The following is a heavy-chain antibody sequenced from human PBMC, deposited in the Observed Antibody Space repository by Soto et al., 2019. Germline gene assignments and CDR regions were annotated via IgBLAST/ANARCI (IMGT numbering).Heavy chain of an antibody. D-gene: IGHD3-10*01. CDR1: GFTFSSYG. CDR3: AKDRGGGGYDGMDV. J-gene: IGHJ6*02. CDR2: ISYDGSNK. V-gene: IGHV3-30*18. Sequence: PGGSLRLSCAASGFTFSSYGMHWVRQAPGKGLEWVAVISYDGSNKYYADSVKGRFTISRDNSKNTLYLQMNSLRAEDTAVYYCAKDRGGGGYDGMDVWGQGTTGTVS.